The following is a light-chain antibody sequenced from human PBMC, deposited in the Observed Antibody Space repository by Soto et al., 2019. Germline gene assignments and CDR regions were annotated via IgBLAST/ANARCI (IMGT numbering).Light chain of an antibody. CDR2: CAS. Sequence: EIVLTQSPGTLSLSPGEIATLSCRASQRVSSSYLAWYHQKPGQAPRLLIYCASSRAPGIPDRFSGSGSGTNVTLTISRLEPQDFAVYYCQQYGSSSLTFGGGTKVEIK. J-gene: IGKJ4*01. V-gene: IGKV3-20*01. CDR3: QQYGSSSLT. CDR1: QRVSSSY.